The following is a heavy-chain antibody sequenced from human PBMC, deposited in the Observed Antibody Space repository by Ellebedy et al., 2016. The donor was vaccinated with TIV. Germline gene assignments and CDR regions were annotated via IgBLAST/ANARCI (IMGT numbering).Heavy chain of an antibody. J-gene: IGHJ4*02. D-gene: IGHD1-26*01. V-gene: IGHV4-59*13. CDR3: ARSCSPTCWECLEY. CDR1: GGCFNSYY. Sequence: SETLSLXCSVSGGCFNSYYLTWIRQPPGKGLEWIGHFTHIGTTNYNPSLQSRVAMSLDSSKTQFSLELKSVTAADTAVYFCARSCSPTCWECLEYWGQGVLVTVSS. CDR2: FTHIGTT.